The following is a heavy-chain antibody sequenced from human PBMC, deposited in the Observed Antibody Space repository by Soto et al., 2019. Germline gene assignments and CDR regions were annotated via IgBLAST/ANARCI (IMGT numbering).Heavy chain of an antibody. D-gene: IGHD3-10*01. J-gene: IGHJ5*02. CDR3: ARVLWFGKNWFDP. CDR1: GGSISSYY. CDR2: IYYSGST. Sequence: PSETLSLTCTVSGGSISSYYWSWIRQPPGKGLEWIGYIYYSGSTNYNPSLKSRVTISVDTSKNQFSLKLSSVTAADTAVYYCARVLWFGKNWFDPWGQGTLVTVSS. V-gene: IGHV4-59*01.